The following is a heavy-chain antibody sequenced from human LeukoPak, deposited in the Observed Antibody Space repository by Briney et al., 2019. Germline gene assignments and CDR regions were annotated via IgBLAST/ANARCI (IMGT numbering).Heavy chain of an antibody. CDR2: INPSSGGT. Sequence: ASVKVSCKASGYTFTGYYMHWVRQAPGQGLEWMGWINPSSGGTNYEQKFQGRVTMTRDTSISTAYMELSRLRSDDTAVYYCARSDSSGCYWGQGTLVTVSS. J-gene: IGHJ4*02. D-gene: IGHD6-19*01. CDR1: GYTFTGYY. CDR3: ARSDSSGCY. V-gene: IGHV1-2*02.